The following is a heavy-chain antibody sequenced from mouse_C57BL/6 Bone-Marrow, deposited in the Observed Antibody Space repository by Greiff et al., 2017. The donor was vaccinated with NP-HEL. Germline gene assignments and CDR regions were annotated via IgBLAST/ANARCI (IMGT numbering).Heavy chain of an antibody. Sequence: QVQLQQSGAELARPGALVKMSCKASGYTFTSYTMHWVKQRPGQGLEWIGYINPSSGYTKYNQKFKDKATLTADKSSSTAYMQLSSLTSEDSAVYYCARIYYGSSYWYFDVWGTGTTVTVSS. V-gene: IGHV1-4*01. J-gene: IGHJ1*03. D-gene: IGHD1-1*01. CDR2: INPSSGYT. CDR1: GYTFTSYT. CDR3: ARIYYGSSYWYFDV.